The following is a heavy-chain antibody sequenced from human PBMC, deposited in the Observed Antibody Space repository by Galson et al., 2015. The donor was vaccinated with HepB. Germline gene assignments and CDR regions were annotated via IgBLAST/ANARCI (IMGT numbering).Heavy chain of an antibody. V-gene: IGHV3-53*01. D-gene: IGHD2-15*01. J-gene: IGHJ4*02. Sequence: SLRLSCAASGFTVSNTYMNWVRQAPGKGLEWVAVIYSGGATYYAESVKGRFTISRDNSKNTLYHHVNNLRAEDTAVYYCASPVCTGGSCYPLWYWCQGTLVTVSS. CDR1: GFTVSNTY. CDR2: IYSGGAT. CDR3: ASPVCTGGSCYPLWY.